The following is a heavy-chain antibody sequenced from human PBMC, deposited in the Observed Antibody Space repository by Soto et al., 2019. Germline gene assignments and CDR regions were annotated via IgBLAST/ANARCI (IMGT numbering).Heavy chain of an antibody. V-gene: IGHV3-7*05. J-gene: IGHJ4*02. Sequence: EVQLVESGGGLVQPGGSLRLSCAASGFTFSSYWMSWVRQAPGKGLEWVANIRNDGSDKYYVDSVKGRFTISRDNSKNSLYLQMNSLRAEDTAIYYCASPLLWLGQSGDFDSWGQGTLVTVSS. CDR1: GFTFSSYW. CDR2: IRNDGSDK. CDR3: ASPLLWLGQSGDFDS. D-gene: IGHD6-19*01.